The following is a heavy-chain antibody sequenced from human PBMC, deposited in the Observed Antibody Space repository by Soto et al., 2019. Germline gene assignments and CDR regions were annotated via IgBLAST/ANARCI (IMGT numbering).Heavy chain of an antibody. CDR1: GFTFSSSW. CDR2: INTDGSTI. J-gene: IGHJ4*02. D-gene: IGHD1-7*01. V-gene: IGHV3-74*01. Sequence: GGSLRLSCAASGFTFSSSWILWVRQAPGKGLVWVSRINTDGSTITYADSVKGRFTISRDNAKNTVYLQMNSLRAEDTAVYYCTRGGNFRLDDWGQGTLVTVSS. CDR3: TRGGNFRLDD.